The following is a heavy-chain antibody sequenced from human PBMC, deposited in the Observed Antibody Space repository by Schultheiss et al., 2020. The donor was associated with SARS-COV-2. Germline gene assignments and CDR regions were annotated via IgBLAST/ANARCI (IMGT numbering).Heavy chain of an antibody. CDR1: GGSISSGGYY. V-gene: IGHV4-30-2*01. Sequence: SETLSLTCTVSGGSISSGGYYWSWIRQHPGKGLEWIGYIYHSGSTYYNPSLKSRVTISVDRSKNQFSLKLSSVTAADTAVYYCARTDFTNYDFWSGPHYRDYWGQGTLVTVSS. CDR2: IYHSGST. CDR3: ARTDFTNYDFWSGPHYRDY. J-gene: IGHJ4*02. D-gene: IGHD3-3*01.